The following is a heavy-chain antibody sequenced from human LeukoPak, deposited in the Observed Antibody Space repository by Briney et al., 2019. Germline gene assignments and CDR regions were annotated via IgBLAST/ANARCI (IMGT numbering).Heavy chain of an antibody. CDR1: GFTFSSYS. CDR3: ASGFHYYYDSSGYSPFDY. CDR2: ISSSSSYI. J-gene: IGHJ4*02. V-gene: IGHV3-21*01. Sequence: PGGSLRLSCAASGFTFSSYSMNWVRQAPGKWLEWVSSISSSSSYIYYADSVKGRFTISRDNAKNSLYLQMNSLRAEDTAVYYCASGFHYYYDSSGYSPFDYWGQGTLVTVSS. D-gene: IGHD3-22*01.